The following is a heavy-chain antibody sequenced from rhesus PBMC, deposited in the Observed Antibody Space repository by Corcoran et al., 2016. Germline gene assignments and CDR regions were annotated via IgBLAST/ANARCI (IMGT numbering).Heavy chain of an antibody. J-gene: IGHJ4*01. CDR3: ARLSTVTTHFDY. CDR1: GGSISGYY. V-gene: IGHV4-81*01. Sequence: QLQLQESGPGLVKPSETLSLTCAVPGGSISGYYWSWIRQPPGKGLEWIGKIDGNIADNNYNPARKSRVTISNDTAKTQFSLKLSAVTAAATAVYYCARLSTVTTHFDYWGQGVLVTVSS. CDR2: IDGNIADN. D-gene: IGHD4-23*01.